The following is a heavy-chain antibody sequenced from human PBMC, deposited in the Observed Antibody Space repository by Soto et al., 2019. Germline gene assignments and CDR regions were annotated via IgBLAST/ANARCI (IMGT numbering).Heavy chain of an antibody. V-gene: IGHV3-21*01. CDR1: GFTFSAYS. CDR2: ITSGSDYI. J-gene: IGHJ4*02. CDR3: ARVDGYTYPNDY. Sequence: GGSLRLSCAASGFTFSAYSMSWDRQAPGKGLEWVSSITSGSDYIYYADSLKGRFTISRDNAKNSLYLQMHSLRAEDTAFYYCARVDGYTYPNDYWGQGTLVTVSS. D-gene: IGHD5-12*01.